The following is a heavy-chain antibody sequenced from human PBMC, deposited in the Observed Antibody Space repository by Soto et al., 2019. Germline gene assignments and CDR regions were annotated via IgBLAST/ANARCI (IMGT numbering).Heavy chain of an antibody. CDR2: INTISTYI. D-gene: IGHD3-22*01. CDR3: ARGESDYYDSSGYYNY. J-gene: IGHJ4*02. CDR1: GFTLSQYS. Sequence: GGSLRLSCAASGFTLSQYSMSWVRQAPGKGLEWVSSINTISTYIYYADSVRGRFTVSRDNAKNSLYLQMNSLRAEDTAVYYCARGESDYYDSSGYYNYWGQGALVTVSS. V-gene: IGHV3-21*01.